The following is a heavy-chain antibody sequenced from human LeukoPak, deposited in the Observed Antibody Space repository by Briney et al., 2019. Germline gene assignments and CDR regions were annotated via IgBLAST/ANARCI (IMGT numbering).Heavy chain of an antibody. CDR1: GFTFSSYA. Sequence: GGSLRLSCAASGFTFSSYAMSWVRQAPGKGLEWVSAISGSGGSTYYADSVKGRFTISRDNSKTTLYLQMNSLRAEDTAVYYCARNGVVITSTSYYYYGMDVWGQGTTVTVSS. J-gene: IGHJ6*02. V-gene: IGHV3-23*01. CDR2: ISGSGGST. D-gene: IGHD3-3*01. CDR3: ARNGVVITSTSYYYYGMDV.